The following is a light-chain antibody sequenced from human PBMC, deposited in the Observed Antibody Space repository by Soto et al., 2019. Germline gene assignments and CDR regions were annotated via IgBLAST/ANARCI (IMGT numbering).Light chain of an antibody. Sequence: QSVLTQPASVSGSLGQSITISCTGASNNIGGYKYVSWYQQHPGKAPKLIIYEVSNRPSGISNRFSGSKSGNTASLSISGLQAEDEADYYCSSYSSISTRVFGTGTKVPS. CDR2: EVS. J-gene: IGLJ1*01. CDR1: SNNIGGYKY. V-gene: IGLV2-14*01. CDR3: SSYSSISTRV.